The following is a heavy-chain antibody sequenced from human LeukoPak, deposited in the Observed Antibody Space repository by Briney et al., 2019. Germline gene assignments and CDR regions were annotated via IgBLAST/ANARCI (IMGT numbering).Heavy chain of an antibody. CDR2: ISSTSGSI. CDR1: GFSFITYS. V-gene: IGHV3-48*04. J-gene: IGHJ6*02. D-gene: IGHD2-15*01. CDR3: ARSRWCGESCPLYGMDV. Sequence: PGGSLRLSCAASGFSFITYSMTWIRQAPGQGLEWLSFISSTSGSIYYADSVQGRFTISRDNAKNSLSLQMNSLRAEDTAVYYCARSRWCGESCPLYGMDVWGQGTTVTVSS.